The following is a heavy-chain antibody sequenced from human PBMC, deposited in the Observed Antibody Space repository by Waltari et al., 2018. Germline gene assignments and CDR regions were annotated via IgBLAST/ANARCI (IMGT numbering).Heavy chain of an antibody. D-gene: IGHD1-26*01. J-gene: IGHJ4*02. Sequence: QVQLQESGPGLVKPSETLSLTCTVSGVSISDLYWSWIRQPPGKGLEWIGYIYSSGSTYFNPSLQSRGTISVDPSKSHVSLTLTSVTVADTAVYYCARVRYSGNYYYFDSWGRGALVTVSS. CDR1: GVSISDLY. V-gene: IGHV4-59*01. CDR3: ARVRYSGNYYYFDS. CDR2: IYSSGST.